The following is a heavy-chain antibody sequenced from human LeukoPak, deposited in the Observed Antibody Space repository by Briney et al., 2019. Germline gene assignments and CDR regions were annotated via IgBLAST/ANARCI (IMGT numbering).Heavy chain of an antibody. CDR2: INPNSGGT. J-gene: IGHJ4*02. Sequence: ASVEVSCKASGYTFTDYYMHWVRQAPGQGLEWMGWINPNSGGTNYAQKFQGRVTMTRDTSISTAYMELSRLRSDDTAVYYCARDYYDSSGLLDYWGQGTLVTVSS. CDR3: ARDYYDSSGLLDY. D-gene: IGHD3-22*01. V-gene: IGHV1-2*02. CDR1: GYTFTDYY.